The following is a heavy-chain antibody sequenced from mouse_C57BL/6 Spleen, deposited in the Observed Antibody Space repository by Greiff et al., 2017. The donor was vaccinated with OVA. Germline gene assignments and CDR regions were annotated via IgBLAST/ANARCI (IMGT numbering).Heavy chain of an antibody. D-gene: IGHD1-1*01. CDR3: ARSLITTVVPFDY. J-gene: IGHJ2*01. CDR1: GYSFTGYF. V-gene: IGHV1-20*01. Sequence: VQLQQSGPELVKPGDSVKISCKASGYSFTGYFMNWVMQSHGKSLEWIGRINPYNGDTFYNQKFKGKATLTVDKSSSTAHMELRSLTSEDSAVYYCARSLITTVVPFDYWGQGTTLTVSS. CDR2: INPYNGDT.